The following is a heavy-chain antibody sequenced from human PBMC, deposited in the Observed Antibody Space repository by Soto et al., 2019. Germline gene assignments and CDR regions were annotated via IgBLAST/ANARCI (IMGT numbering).Heavy chain of an antibody. CDR2: IYYSGST. V-gene: IGHV4-39*01. Sequence: SETLSLTCTVSGGSISSSSYYWGWIRPPPGKGLEWIGSIYYSGSTYYNPSLKSRVTISVDTSKNQFSLKLSSVTAADTAVYYCEGEQLVSPVESPAFDIWGQGTMVTVSS. J-gene: IGHJ3*02. CDR3: EGEQLVSPVESPAFDI. D-gene: IGHD6-6*01. CDR1: GGSISSSSYY.